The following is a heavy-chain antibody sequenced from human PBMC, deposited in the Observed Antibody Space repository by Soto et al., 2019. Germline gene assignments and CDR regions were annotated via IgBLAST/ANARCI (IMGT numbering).Heavy chain of an antibody. CDR1: GFTFSTYW. CDR2: INPDGSTT. Sequence: SLRLSCAASGFTFSTYWMNWVRQAPGKVLVWVSLINPDGSTTTYADSVKGRFTISRDNAKNTVYLQMNSLRAEDTAVYYCAGGSGLVDYYGMYVWGQGTTVTVSS. CDR3: AGGSGLVDYYGMYV. D-gene: IGHD3-10*01. J-gene: IGHJ6*02. V-gene: IGHV3-74*01.